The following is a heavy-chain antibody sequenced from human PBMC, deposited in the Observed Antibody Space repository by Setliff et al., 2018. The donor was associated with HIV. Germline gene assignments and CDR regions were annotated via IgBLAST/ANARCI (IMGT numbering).Heavy chain of an antibody. V-gene: IGHV4-59*08. CDR3: ARSLVPSGYYYGRHAFDI. CDR2: IYYSGNT. Sequence: PSETLSLTCSVSGASIRGHYWSWIRQSPGKGLEWIGNIYYSGNTNYNPSFKSRVTISVDTSKHQFSLRVNSVTAADTAVYYCARSLVPSGYYYGRHAFDIWGQGTKVTVSS. D-gene: IGHD3-22*01. J-gene: IGHJ3*02. CDR1: GASIRGHY.